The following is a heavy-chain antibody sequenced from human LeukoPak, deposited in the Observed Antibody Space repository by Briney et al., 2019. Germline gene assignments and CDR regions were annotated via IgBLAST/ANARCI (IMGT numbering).Heavy chain of an antibody. CDR1: GGSISSGGYY. V-gene: IGHV4-31*03. Sequence: PSETLSLTCTVSGGSISSGGYYWSWIRQHPGKGLEWIGYIYYSGSTYYNPSLKSRVTISVDTSKNQFSLKLSSVTAADTAVYYCAAQPYYDFWSGYYQPYYFDYWGQGTLVTVSS. CDR2: IYYSGST. D-gene: IGHD3-3*01. J-gene: IGHJ4*02. CDR3: AAQPYYDFWSGYYQPYYFDY.